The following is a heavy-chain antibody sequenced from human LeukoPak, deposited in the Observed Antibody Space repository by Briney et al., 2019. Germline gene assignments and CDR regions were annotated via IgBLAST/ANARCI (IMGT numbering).Heavy chain of an antibody. J-gene: IGHJ4*02. CDR2: IYTSGST. Sequence: PSQTLSLTCTVSGGSISSGSYYWSWIRQPAGKGLEWIGRIYTSGSTNYNPSLKSRVTISVDTSKNQFSLKLSSVTAADTAVYYCAVTLITMVRGVIDYWGQGTLVTVSS. CDR3: AVTLITMVRGVIDY. CDR1: GGSISSGSYY. D-gene: IGHD3-10*01. V-gene: IGHV4-61*02.